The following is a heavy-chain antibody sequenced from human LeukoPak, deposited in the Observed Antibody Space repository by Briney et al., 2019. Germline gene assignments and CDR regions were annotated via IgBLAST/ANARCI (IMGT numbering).Heavy chain of an antibody. J-gene: IGHJ4*02. V-gene: IGHV4-38-2*02. CDR1: GYSISSGYY. CDR3: ARDPTPYYDFWSGYYTVRPYYFDY. Sequence: PSETLSLTCTVSGYSISSGYYWGWIRQPPGKGLEWIGSIYHSGSTYYNPSLESRVTISVDTSKNQFSLKLSSVTAADAAVYYCARDPTPYYDFWSGYYTVRPYYFDYWGQGTLVTVSS. CDR2: IYHSGST. D-gene: IGHD3-3*01.